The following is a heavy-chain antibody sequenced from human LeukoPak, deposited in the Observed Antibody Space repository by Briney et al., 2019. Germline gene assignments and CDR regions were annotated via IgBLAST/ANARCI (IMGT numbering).Heavy chain of an antibody. J-gene: IGHJ4*02. D-gene: IGHD6-19*01. CDR3: AKMWPQVSDSGWYWYY. Sequence: PGGSLRLSCTTSGFTFSSYSMNWVRQAPGKGLEWLSYISSSSSTIYYADSVKGRFTISRDNSKNTLYLQMNSLRAEDTAVYYCAKMWPQVSDSGWYWYYWGQGTLVTVSS. CDR1: GFTFSSYS. V-gene: IGHV3-48*01. CDR2: ISSSSSTI.